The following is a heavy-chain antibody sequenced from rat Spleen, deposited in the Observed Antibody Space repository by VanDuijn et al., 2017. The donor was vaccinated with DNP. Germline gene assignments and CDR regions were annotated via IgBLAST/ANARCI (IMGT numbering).Heavy chain of an antibody. J-gene: IGHJ1*01. CDR1: GFTFSNYG. CDR2: ISPSGGST. V-gene: IGHV5-19*01. D-gene: IGHD3-1*01. Sequence: EVQLVESGGGLVQPGRSLKLSCAASGFTFSNYGMHWIRQAPTKGLEWVASISPSGGSTYYRDSVKGRFTISRDDAKSTLYLQMNSLKSEETATYYCARGSTSIYWYFDFWGPGTMVTVSS. CDR3: ARGSTSIYWYFDF.